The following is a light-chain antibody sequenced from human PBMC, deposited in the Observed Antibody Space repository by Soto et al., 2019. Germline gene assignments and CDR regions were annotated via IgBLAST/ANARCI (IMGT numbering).Light chain of an antibody. Sequence: QSVLTQPASVSGSPGQSITISCTGTSSDVGSYNLVSWYQQHPGKAPKLMIYEVSKRPSGVSNRFSGSKSGNTASLTISGLQAEDVADYYCCSYAGSSTWVFGGGTQLTVL. CDR2: EVS. CDR3: CSYAGSSTWV. J-gene: IGLJ3*02. V-gene: IGLV2-23*02. CDR1: SSDVGSYNL.